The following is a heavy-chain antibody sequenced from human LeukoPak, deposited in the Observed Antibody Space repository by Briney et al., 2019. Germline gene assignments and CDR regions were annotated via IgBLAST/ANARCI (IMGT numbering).Heavy chain of an antibody. J-gene: IGHJ4*02. CDR1: GFTFSSYS. CDR2: ISSSSTAT. V-gene: IGHV3-48*01. Sequence: GGSLRLSCAASGFTFSSYSMNWVRQAPGKGLEWVSFISSSSTATYYADSVKGRFTISRDNAKNSLYLQMNSLRAEDTAVYYCPSNLGWSPSYWGQGTLVTVSS. D-gene: IGHD6-19*01. CDR3: PSNLGWSPSY.